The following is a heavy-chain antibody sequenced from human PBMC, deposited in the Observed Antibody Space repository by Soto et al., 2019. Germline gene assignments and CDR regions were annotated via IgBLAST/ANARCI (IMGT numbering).Heavy chain of an antibody. V-gene: IGHV4-59*01. J-gene: IGHJ5*02. CDR2: TYYSGST. Sequence: SETLSLTCTVSGGSISSYYWSWIRQPPGKGLEWIGYTYYSGSTNYNPSLKSRVTISVDTSKNQFSLKLSSVTAADTAVYYCARTVVPAAKNNWFDPWGQGTLVTVSS. CDR1: GGSISSYY. D-gene: IGHD2-2*01. CDR3: ARTVVPAAKNNWFDP.